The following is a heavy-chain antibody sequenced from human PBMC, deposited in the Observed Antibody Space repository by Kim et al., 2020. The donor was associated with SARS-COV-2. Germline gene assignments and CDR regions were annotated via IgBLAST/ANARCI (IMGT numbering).Heavy chain of an antibody. CDR3: VRDLQVPADFFDVMDV. D-gene: IGHD2-2*01. CDR2: IWYGGSKK. V-gene: IGHV3-33*01. CDR1: GFTFSSYG. Sequence: GGSLRPSCAASGFTFSSYGMHWVRQAPGKGLEWVAGIWYGGSKKDYADSVKGRFTISRDNSNSTLFLQMNSLRAEDTAVYFCVRDLQVPADFFDVMDVWGQGTTVTVSS. J-gene: IGHJ6*02.